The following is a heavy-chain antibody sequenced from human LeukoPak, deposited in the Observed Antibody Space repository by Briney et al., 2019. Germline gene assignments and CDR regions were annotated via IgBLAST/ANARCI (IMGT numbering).Heavy chain of an antibody. Sequence: GGSLRLSCAASGFTFDDYAMHWVRQAPGKGLEWVSGISWNSGSIGYADSVKGRFTISRDNAKNSLYLQMNSLRAEDTASYYCAKGVAVAGTWYYYYGMDVWGQGTTVTVSS. CDR3: AKGVAVAGTWYYYYGMDV. V-gene: IGHV3-9*01. CDR1: GFTFDDYA. J-gene: IGHJ6*02. D-gene: IGHD6-19*01. CDR2: ISWNSGSI.